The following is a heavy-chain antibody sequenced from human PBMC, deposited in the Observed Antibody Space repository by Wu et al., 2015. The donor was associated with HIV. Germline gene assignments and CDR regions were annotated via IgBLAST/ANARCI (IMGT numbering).Heavy chain of an antibody. Sequence: QVQLLQSGAEVKNPGSSVRVSCKASGATFSSYALSWVRQAPGQGLEWMGRLIPMYGAANYAQKFQGRVTITADESTNTAYMDVSGLRSDDTAVYYCATRIGGTMEAFNMWGQGTLVTVSS. V-gene: IGHV1-69*13. D-gene: IGHD2/OR15-2a*01. CDR2: LIPMYGAA. CDR1: GATFSSYA. CDR3: ATRIGGTMEAFNM. J-gene: IGHJ3*02.